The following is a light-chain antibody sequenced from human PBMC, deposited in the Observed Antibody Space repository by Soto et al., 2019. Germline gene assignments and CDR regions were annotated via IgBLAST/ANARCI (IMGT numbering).Light chain of an antibody. V-gene: IGLV2-23*02. CDR3: CSYAGSSTLGV. Sequence: QSALTQPASVSGSPGQSITISCTGTSSDVGSYNLVSWYQQHPGKAPNLMIYEVSKRPSGVSNRFSGSKSGNTASLTISGLQAEDEADYYCCSYAGSSTLGVFGGGTQVTVL. J-gene: IGLJ3*02. CDR1: SSDVGSYNL. CDR2: EVS.